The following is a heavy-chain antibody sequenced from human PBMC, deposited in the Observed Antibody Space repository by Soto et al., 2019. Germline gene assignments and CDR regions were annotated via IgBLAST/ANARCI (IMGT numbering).Heavy chain of an antibody. Sequence: PETLSLTCAVYGGSFSGYYWSWIRQPPGKGLEWIGEINHSGSTNYNPSLKSRVTISVDTSKNQFSLKLSSVTAADTAVYYCARYQYYDSSGYPLPTWFDPWGQGTLVTVSS. CDR3: ARYQYYDSSGYPLPTWFDP. CDR2: INHSGST. V-gene: IGHV4-34*01. D-gene: IGHD3-22*01. J-gene: IGHJ5*02. CDR1: GGSFSGYY.